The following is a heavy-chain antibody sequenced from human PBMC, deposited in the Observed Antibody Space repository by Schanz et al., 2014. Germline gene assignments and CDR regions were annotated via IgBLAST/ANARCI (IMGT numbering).Heavy chain of an antibody. J-gene: IGHJ5*02. D-gene: IGHD6-25*01. CDR3: AREPLSGYNWFDP. Sequence: QVQLQESGPGLLKPSETLSLTCTVSGGSIRSYFWSWIRQPPGKGLEWIGYIYYSGSSDYNPSLKSRVTISLDTPKNQFSLKLSSVTAADTAVYYCAREPLSGYNWFDPWGQGSLVTVSS. V-gene: IGHV4-59*12. CDR2: IYYSGSS. CDR1: GGSIRSYF.